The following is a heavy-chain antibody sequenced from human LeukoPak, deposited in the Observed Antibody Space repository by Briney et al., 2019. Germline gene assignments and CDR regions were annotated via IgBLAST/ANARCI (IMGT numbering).Heavy chain of an antibody. Sequence: SETLSLTCTVSGGSINSSSYYWGWIRQPPGKGLEWIGTIYYSGSTYYDPSLKSRVTISVDTSKNQFSLKLSSVTASDTAVYYCARRFAPSRNDAFDIWGQGTMVTVSS. V-gene: IGHV4-39*01. CDR3: ARRFAPSRNDAFDI. J-gene: IGHJ3*02. CDR1: GGSINSSSYY. D-gene: IGHD3-10*01. CDR2: IYYSGST.